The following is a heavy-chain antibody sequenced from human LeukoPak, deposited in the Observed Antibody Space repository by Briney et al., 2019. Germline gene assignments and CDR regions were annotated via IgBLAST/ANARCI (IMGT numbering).Heavy chain of an antibody. D-gene: IGHD4-17*01. V-gene: IGHV3-30-3*01. J-gene: IGHJ4*02. CDR3: ARAGMATVTSYYFDC. Sequence: GGSLRLSCAASGFTFSDYAMHWVRQAPGKGLEWVAVISYHGSNKYYADSVKGRFTISRDSSKNTLYLQMNSLRPEDTAVYYCARAGMATVTSYYFDCWGQGTLVTVSS. CDR1: GFTFSDYA. CDR2: ISYHGSNK.